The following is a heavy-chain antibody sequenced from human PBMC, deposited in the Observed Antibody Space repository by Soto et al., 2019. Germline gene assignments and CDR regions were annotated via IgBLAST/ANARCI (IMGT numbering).Heavy chain of an antibody. CDR3: AREAAGILNWFDP. Sequence: QVELQESGPGLVKPSQTLSLTCTVSGGSISSGGYYWSWIRQHPGKGLEWIGYIYYSGSTYYNPSLKSRVTISVDTSKNQFSLKLSSVTAADTAVYYCAREAAGILNWFDPWGQGTLVTVSS. D-gene: IGHD6-25*01. CDR2: IYYSGST. CDR1: GGSISSGGYY. J-gene: IGHJ5*02. V-gene: IGHV4-31*03.